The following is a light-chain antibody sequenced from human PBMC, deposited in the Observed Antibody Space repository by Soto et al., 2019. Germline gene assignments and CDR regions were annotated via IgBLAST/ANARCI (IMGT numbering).Light chain of an antibody. V-gene: IGLV4-69*01. Sequence: QSVLTQSPSASASLGAWVKLTCTLSSGHSSYAIAWHQQQPEKGPRYLMKLDSDGSHTKGDAIPDRFSGSSSGAERYLTNSSLQSEDEADYYCQTWGTGIHVVFGGGTKLTLL. CDR3: QTWGTGIHVV. CDR2: LDSDGSH. J-gene: IGLJ2*01. CDR1: SGHSSYA.